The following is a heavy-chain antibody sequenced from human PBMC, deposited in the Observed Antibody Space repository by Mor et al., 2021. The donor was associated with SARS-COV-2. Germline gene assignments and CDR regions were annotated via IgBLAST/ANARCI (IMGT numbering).Heavy chain of an antibody. V-gene: IGHV4-34*01. Sequence: SLKSRVTISVDTSKNQFSLKLSSVTAADTAVYYCARGRFGGSGSYSYTSVIYYFDYWGQGTLVTVSS. CDR3: ARGRFGGSGSYSYTSVIYYFDY. D-gene: IGHD3-10*01. J-gene: IGHJ4*02.